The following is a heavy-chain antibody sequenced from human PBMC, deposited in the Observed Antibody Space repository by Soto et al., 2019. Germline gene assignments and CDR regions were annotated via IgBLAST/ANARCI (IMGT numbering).Heavy chain of an antibody. CDR2: IYYSGST. CDR1: GASISSNY. CDR3: AIRYSGGWYGWLDP. J-gene: IGHJ5*02. Sequence: PSETLSLTCSVSGASISSNYWSWIRQPPGKGLEWIGHIYYSGSTNYNPSLKSRVTISIDTSKKQFSLKLSSVTAADTAVYYCAIRYSGGWYGWLDPRARRTPVPVSS. V-gene: IGHV4-59*01. D-gene: IGHD6-19*01.